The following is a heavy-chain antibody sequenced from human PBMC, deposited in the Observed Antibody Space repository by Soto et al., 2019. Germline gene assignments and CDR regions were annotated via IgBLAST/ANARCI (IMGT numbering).Heavy chain of an antibody. J-gene: IGHJ2*01. V-gene: IGHV1-69*06. CDR2: IITIFGTA. D-gene: IGHD2-15*01. Sequence: QVQLVQSGAEVKKPGSSVKVSCKASGGTFSSYAISWVRQAPGQGLEWMGGIITIFGTANYAQKFQGRVTITADKSTSTAYMELSSLRSEDTAVYYCAREGYCSGGSCYGSWYFDLWGRGTLVTVSS. CDR3: AREGYCSGGSCYGSWYFDL. CDR1: GGTFSSYA.